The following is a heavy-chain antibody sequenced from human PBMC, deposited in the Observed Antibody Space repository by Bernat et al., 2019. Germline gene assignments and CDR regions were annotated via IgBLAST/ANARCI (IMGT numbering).Heavy chain of an antibody. Sequence: EVQLVESGGGLDQPGGSLRLSCAASGFTFSNYWMSWVRQAPGKGLEWVANIKQDGSGNFYVDSVKGRFAISRDNAKNSLYLQVNSLRAEDTAVYYCARGTSGRNVGYFDLWGRGTLVTVSS. V-gene: IGHV3-7*01. J-gene: IGHJ2*01. CDR1: GFTFSNYW. CDR3: ARGTSGRNVGYFDL. D-gene: IGHD1-14*01. CDR2: IKQDGSGN.